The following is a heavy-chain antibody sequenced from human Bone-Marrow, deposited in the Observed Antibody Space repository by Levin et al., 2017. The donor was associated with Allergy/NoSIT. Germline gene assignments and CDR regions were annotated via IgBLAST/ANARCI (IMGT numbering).Heavy chain of an antibody. V-gene: IGHV3-30*18. CDR1: GFTFSSYG. Sequence: GGSLRLSCAASGFTFSSYGMHWVRQAPGKGLEWVAVISYDGSNKYYADSVKGRFTISRDNSKNTLYLQMNSLRAEDTAVYYCAKDLPALKTTVVTPWAGGTCDYWGQGTLVTVSS. J-gene: IGHJ4*02. CDR2: ISYDGSNK. D-gene: IGHD4-23*01. CDR3: AKDLPALKTTVVTPWAGGTCDY.